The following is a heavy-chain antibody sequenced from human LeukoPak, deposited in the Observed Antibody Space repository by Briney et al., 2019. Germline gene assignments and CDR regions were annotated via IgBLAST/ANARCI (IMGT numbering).Heavy chain of an antibody. Sequence: GASVKVSCKASGYTFTSYGISWVRQAPGQGLEWMGWISAYNGNTNYAQKLQGRVTMTTDTSTSTAYMELRSLRSDDTAVYYCARTFRQVVRGLDSYYYYMDVWGKGTTVTVSS. J-gene: IGHJ6*03. CDR1: GYTFTSYG. CDR2: ISAYNGNT. V-gene: IGHV1-18*01. CDR3: ARTFRQVVRGLDSYYYYMDV. D-gene: IGHD3-22*01.